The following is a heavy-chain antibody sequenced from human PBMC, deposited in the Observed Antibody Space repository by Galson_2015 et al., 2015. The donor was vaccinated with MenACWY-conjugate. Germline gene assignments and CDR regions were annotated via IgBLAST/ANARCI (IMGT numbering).Heavy chain of an antibody. D-gene: IGHD3-22*01. CDR3: ARDGVSSGYYYGTDDAFDI. CDR1: GYTFTSYA. Sequence: SVKVSCKASGYTFTSYAMHWVRQAPGQRLEWMGWINAGNGNTKYSQKFQGRVTITRDTSTSTAYMELRSLRSDDTAVYYCARDGVSSGYYYGTDDAFDIWGQGTMVTVSS. J-gene: IGHJ3*02. CDR2: INAGNGNT. V-gene: IGHV1-3*01.